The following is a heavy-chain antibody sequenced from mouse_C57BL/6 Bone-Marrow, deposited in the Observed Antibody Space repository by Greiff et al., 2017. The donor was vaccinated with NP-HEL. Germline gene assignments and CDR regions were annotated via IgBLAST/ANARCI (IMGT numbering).Heavy chain of an antibody. J-gene: IGHJ1*03. CDR1: GFNIKDYY. V-gene: IGHV14-2*01. Sequence: VQLQQSGAELVKPGASVKLSCTASGFNIKDYYMHWVKQRTEQGLEWIGRIDPEDGETKYAPKFQGKATITADTSSNTAYLQLSSLTSEDTAVYYCARLYYYGSSYVGYWYFDVWGTGTTVTVSS. CDR2: IDPEDGET. D-gene: IGHD1-1*01. CDR3: ARLYYYGSSYVGYWYFDV.